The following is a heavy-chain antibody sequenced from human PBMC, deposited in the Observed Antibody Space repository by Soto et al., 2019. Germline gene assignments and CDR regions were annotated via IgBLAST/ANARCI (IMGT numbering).Heavy chain of an antibody. CDR3: ARVQQWPGGRGGRVGAFDI. CDR2: INAGNGNT. J-gene: IGHJ3*02. V-gene: IGHV1-3*01. CDR1: GYTFTSYA. D-gene: IGHD6-19*01. Sequence: QVQLVQSGAEVKKPGASVKVSCKASGYTFTSYAMHWVRQAPGQRLEWMGWINAGNGNTKYSQKFQGRVTITRDTSASTAYMELSSLRSEDTAVYYCARVQQWPGGRGGRVGAFDIWGQGTMVTVSS.